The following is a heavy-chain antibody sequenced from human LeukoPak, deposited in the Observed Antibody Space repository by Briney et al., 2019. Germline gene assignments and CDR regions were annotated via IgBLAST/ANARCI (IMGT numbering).Heavy chain of an antibody. J-gene: IGHJ6*03. Sequence: GASVKVSCKASGYTFTSYGISWVRQAPGQGLEWMGWISAYNGNTNYAQKLQGRVTMTTDTSTSTAYMELRSLRSDDTAVYYCARVLEPRVPAATLRPYYMDVWGKGTTVTVSS. CDR3: ARVLEPRVPAATLRPYYMDV. CDR1: GYTFTSYG. D-gene: IGHD2-2*01. CDR2: ISAYNGNT. V-gene: IGHV1-18*01.